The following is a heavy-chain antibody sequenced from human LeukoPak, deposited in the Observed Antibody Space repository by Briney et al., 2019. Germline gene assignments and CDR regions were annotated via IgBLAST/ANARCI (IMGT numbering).Heavy chain of an antibody. CDR2: IYYSGT. CDR3: AREDYYFDY. D-gene: IGHD3/OR15-3a*01. CDR1: GVSVSSYY. J-gene: IGHJ4*02. Sequence: PSETLSLTCIVSGVSVSSYYWTWIRQPPGKGLEWIGYIYYSGTSHNPSLKSRVTMSLETSTNQFSLRLSSVTAAGTAVYYCAREDYYFDYWSQGTLVTVSS. V-gene: IGHV4-59*02.